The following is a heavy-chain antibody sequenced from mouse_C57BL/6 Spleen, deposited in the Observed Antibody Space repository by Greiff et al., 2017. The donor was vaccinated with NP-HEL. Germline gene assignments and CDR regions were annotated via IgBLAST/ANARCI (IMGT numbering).Heavy chain of an antibody. CDR3: ARYQGLYYFDY. J-gene: IGHJ2*01. Sequence: EVQVVESGGGLVQPGGSLSLSCAASGFTFTDYYMSWVRQPPGKALEWLGFIRNKANGYTTEYSASVKGRFTISRDNSQSILYLQMNALRAEDSATYYCARYQGLYYFDYWGQSTTLTVSS. CDR2: IRNKANGYTT. D-gene: IGHD3-3*01. CDR1: GFTFTDYY. V-gene: IGHV7-3*01.